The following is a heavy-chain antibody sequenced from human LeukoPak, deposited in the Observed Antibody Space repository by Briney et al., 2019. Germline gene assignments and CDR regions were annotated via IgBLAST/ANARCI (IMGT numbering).Heavy chain of an antibody. D-gene: IGHD3-22*01. V-gene: IGHV6-1*01. CDR1: GDSVSSNSAA. Sequence: SQTLSLTCAISGDSVSSNSAAWNWIRQSPSRGLEWLGRTYYRSKWYNDYAVSVKSRITINPDTPKNQFSLQLNSVTPEDTAVYYCAGEAYYYDSSGYPQSYYYYGMDVWGQGTTVTVSS. J-gene: IGHJ6*02. CDR2: TYYRSKWYN. CDR3: AGEAYYYDSSGYPQSYYYYGMDV.